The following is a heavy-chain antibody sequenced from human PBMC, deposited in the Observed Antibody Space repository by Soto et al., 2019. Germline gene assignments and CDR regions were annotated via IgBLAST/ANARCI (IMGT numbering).Heavy chain of an antibody. V-gene: IGHV1-69*01. J-gene: IGHJ5*02. CDR2: FIPLFGTT. CDR3: ARCATHGSSWYFWFDP. D-gene: IGHD6-13*01. CDR1: GGTFSTYP. Sequence: QVQLVQSGAEVRMPGSSVKVSCKASGGTFSTYPINWVRQAPGQGLEWMGGFIPLFGTTNYAQKFKGRVTITADEPTSTAYMELGSLRAEDAAVYYCARCATHGSSWYFWFDPWGQGTLVTVSS.